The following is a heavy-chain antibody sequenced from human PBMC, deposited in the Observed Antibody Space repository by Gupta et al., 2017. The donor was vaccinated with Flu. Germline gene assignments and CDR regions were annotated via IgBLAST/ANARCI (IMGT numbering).Heavy chain of an antibody. CDR3: ATVTTGC. CDR2: INAEGSST. D-gene: IGHD4-17*01. J-gene: IGHJ4*02. Sequence: PWVRPAPGKGWVWVSSINAEGSSTKYGDYVKGRFIISKDKDKDTLEVQMSSLGGDDTAVYYCATVTTGCWGQGTLVTGSS. V-gene: IGHV3-74*03.